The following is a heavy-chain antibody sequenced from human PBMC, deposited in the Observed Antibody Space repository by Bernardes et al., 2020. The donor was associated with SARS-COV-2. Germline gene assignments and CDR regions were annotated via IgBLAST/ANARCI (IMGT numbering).Heavy chain of an antibody. CDR2: IGTAGDT. V-gene: IGHV3-13*01. D-gene: IGHD1-1*01. CDR1: GFTFSRYD. Sequence: GGFLRLSRAASGFTFSRYDMHRFRQATGKGLEWVSAIGTAGDTYYPGSVKGRFTISRENAKNSLYLQMNSLRAGDTAVYYCARGGTGTTYYYYYGMDVWGQGTTVTVSS. J-gene: IGHJ6*02. CDR3: ARGGTGTTYYYYYGMDV.